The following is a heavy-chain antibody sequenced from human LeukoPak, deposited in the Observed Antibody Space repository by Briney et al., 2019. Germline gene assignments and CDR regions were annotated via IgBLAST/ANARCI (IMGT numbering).Heavy chain of an antibody. CDR3: ARRWFGSPDY. CDR1: GFTFSDYY. D-gene: IGHD3-10*01. Sequence: GGSLRLSCVASGFTFSDYYMSWIRQAPGKGLEWVSYITGSTYTNYADSVKGRFTISRDDAKNSPYLQMDSLRAEDTAVYYCARRWFGSPDYWGQGTLVTVSS. J-gene: IGHJ4*02. CDR2: ITGSTYT. V-gene: IGHV3-11*03.